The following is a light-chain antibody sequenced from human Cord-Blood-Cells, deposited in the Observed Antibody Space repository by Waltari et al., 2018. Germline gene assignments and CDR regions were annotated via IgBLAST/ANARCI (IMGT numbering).Light chain of an antibody. V-gene: IGLV2-14*01. CDR3: SSYTSSSTLV. Sequence: QSALTQPASVSGSPGQSITISCTGTSSDVGGYNYVSWYQQHPGKAPKLMIYEVSNRPSGVSNRIYGSKSGNTSSLTISGLQAEDEADYYCSSYTSSSTLVFGTGTKVTVL. J-gene: IGLJ1*01. CDR2: EVS. CDR1: SSDVGGYNY.